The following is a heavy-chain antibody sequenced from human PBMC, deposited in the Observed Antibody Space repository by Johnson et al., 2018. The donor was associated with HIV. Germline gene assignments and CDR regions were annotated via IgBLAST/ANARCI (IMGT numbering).Heavy chain of an antibody. CDR3: VRGGAASGRDFGAFDI. CDR2: ISYDGSNK. CDR1: GFTFSSYA. J-gene: IGHJ3*02. D-gene: IGHD1-26*01. Sequence: QMLLVESGGGVVQPGRSLRLSCAASGFTFSSYAMHWVRQAPGKGLEWVAVISYDGSNKYYADSVKGRFTISRDNSKNTLYLQMNSLRVEDTAAYYWVRGGAASGRDFGAFDIWGQGAMVTVPS. V-gene: IGHV3-30-3*01.